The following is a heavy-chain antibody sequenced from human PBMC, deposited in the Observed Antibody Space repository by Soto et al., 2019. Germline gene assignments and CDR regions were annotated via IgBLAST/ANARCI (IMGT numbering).Heavy chain of an antibody. D-gene: IGHD1-26*01. CDR1: AYTFTSYD. CDR2: MNPNSGNT. CDR3: AREKVGANDY. V-gene: IGHV1-8*01. Sequence: QVQLVQSGAEVKKPGASVKVSCKASAYTFTSYDINWVRQATGQGLEWMGWMNPNSGNTGYAQKLQGRFSMTRNTSISTAYMELSSLRSDDTAVYYRAREKVGANDYWGQGTLVTVSS. J-gene: IGHJ4*02.